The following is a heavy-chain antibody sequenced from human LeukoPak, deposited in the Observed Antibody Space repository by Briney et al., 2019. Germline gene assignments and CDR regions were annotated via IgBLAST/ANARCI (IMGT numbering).Heavy chain of an antibody. Sequence: SETLSLTCAVSGGSISSYYWSWIRQPPGKGLEWIGYIYYSGSTNYNPSLKSRVTISVDTSKNQFSLKLSSVTAADTAVYYCARSKAHLSTSWYGTWFDPWGQGTLVTVSS. D-gene: IGHD2-2*01. CDR1: GGSISSYY. J-gene: IGHJ5*02. V-gene: IGHV4-59*08. CDR3: ARSKAHLSTSWYGTWFDP. CDR2: IYYSGST.